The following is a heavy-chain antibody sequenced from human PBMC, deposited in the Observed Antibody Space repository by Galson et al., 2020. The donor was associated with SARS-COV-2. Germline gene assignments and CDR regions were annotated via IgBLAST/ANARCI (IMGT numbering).Heavy chain of an antibody. Sequence: GGSLRLSCAASGFTFSSYWMNWVRQAPGKGLEWVANIKRDGSEKNYVDSVKGRFTISRDNARNSLYLQVSSLRAEDTALYYCAREADYYNGSGYHLVDAFDIWGQGTVVTVSS. V-gene: IGHV3-7*01. J-gene: IGHJ3*02. CDR2: IKRDGSEK. CDR1: GFTFSSYW. CDR3: AREADYYNGSGYHLVDAFDI. D-gene: IGHD3-22*01.